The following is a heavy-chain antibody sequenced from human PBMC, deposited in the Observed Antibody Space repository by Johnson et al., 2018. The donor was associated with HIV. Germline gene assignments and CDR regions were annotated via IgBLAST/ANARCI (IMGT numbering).Heavy chain of an antibody. J-gene: IGHJ3*02. CDR3: ASSWCNAFDI. V-gene: IGHV3-30*03. D-gene: IGHD2-8*02. CDR2: ISYDGSNK. CDR1: GFTFSSYW. Sequence: QMQLVESGGGLVQPGGSLRLSCAASGFTFSSYWMSWVRQAPGKGLEWVAVISYDGSNKYFADSVKGRFTISRDNSKNTLYLQMNSLRAEDTAVYYCASSWCNAFDIWGQGTMVTVSS.